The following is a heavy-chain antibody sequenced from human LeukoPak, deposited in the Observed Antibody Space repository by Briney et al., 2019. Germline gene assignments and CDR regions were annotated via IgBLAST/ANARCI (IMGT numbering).Heavy chain of an antibody. CDR2: MNPTSGDT. CDR3: ARVVMKAFYYYYMGV. Sequence: ASVTVSCMASGYTFSHYDVNWVRQAPGQGREWMGWMNPTSGDTGYAQKFQGRVTMTRSMSRNTAYMELSGLRSQDTAVYFCARVVMKAFYYYYMGVWGKGTT. V-gene: IGHV1-8*01. J-gene: IGHJ6*03. CDR1: GYTFSHYD.